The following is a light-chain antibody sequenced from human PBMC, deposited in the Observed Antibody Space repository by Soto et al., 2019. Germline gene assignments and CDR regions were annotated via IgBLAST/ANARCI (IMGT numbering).Light chain of an antibody. CDR3: QQYYTSRT. V-gene: IGKV4-1*01. CDR2: WAS. J-gene: IGKJ1*01. CDR1: QSVLYNANNKNY. Sequence: DIVMTQSPDSLAVSLGERATINCKSSQSVLYNANNKNYIAWYQQKPGQPPKLIIYWASTRESGVPDRFSGSGSETEFTPAISSLQAEDVAVYYCQQYYTSRTFGQGTKVEIK.